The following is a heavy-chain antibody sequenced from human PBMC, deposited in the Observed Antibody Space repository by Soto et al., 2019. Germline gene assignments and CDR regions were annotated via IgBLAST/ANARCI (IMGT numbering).Heavy chain of an antibody. CDR2: ITGSSSHT. CDR1: GFTFSSYA. Sequence: QSGGSLRLSCAASGFTFSSYAMSWVRQAPGKGLEWVSAITGSSSHTYYTDSVKGRFTISRDNSKNTLYLQMNSLRAEDTAVYYCAKSLDPYSSSWSCLDYWGQGTLVTVSS. J-gene: IGHJ4*02. CDR3: AKSLDPYSSSWSCLDY. D-gene: IGHD6-13*01. V-gene: IGHV3-23*01.